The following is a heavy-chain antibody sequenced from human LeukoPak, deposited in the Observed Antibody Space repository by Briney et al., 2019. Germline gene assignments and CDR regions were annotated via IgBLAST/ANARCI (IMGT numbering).Heavy chain of an antibody. D-gene: IGHD2-15*01. CDR2: IDHSGST. Sequence: PSGTLSLTCAVSGGSISSSNWWSWVRQPPGKGLEWIGEIDHSGSTYYNPSLKSRVTISVDTSKNQFSLKLSSVTAADTAVYYCARISAAATRLAYYYYYMDVWGKGTTVTVSS. V-gene: IGHV4-4*02. CDR3: ARISAAATRLAYYYYYMDV. CDR1: GGSISSSNW. J-gene: IGHJ6*03.